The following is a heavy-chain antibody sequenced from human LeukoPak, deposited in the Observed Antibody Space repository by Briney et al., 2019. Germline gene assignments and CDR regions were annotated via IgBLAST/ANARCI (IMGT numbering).Heavy chain of an antibody. CDR2: IWYDGSNK. CDR3: ARDPVSGYEGDY. J-gene: IGHJ4*02. CDR1: GFTFSSYG. Sequence: PGGSLRLSCAASGFTFSSYGMHWVRQAPGKGLEWVAVIWYDGSNKYYADSVKGRFTISRDNSKNTLYLQMNSLRAEDTAVYYCARDPVSGYEGDYWGQGTLVTVSS. D-gene: IGHD5-12*01. V-gene: IGHV3-33*01.